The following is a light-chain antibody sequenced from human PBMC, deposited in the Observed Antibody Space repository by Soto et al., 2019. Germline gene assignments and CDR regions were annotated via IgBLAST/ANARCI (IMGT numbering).Light chain of an antibody. J-gene: IGKJ4*01. CDR3: QQYDNFPLT. Sequence: DVQMTQSPSSLSASVGDRVTITCQASQDITNDLNWYQQKPGKAPKVLIYEASNLKTGVPSRFSGSGSGTDFTFTISSLQHEDIATYFCQQYDNFPLTFGGGPKVEIK. V-gene: IGKV1-33*01. CDR2: EAS. CDR1: QDITND.